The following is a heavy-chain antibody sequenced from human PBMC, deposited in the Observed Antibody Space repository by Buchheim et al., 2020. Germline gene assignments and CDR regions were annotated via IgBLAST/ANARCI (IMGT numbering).Heavy chain of an antibody. CDR2: INPSGGST. V-gene: IGHV1-46*01. J-gene: IGHJ5*02. CDR3: ARDSRSRVPAAKNFNWFDP. Sequence: QVQLVQSGAEVKKPGASVKVSCKASGYTFTSYYMHWVRQAPGQGLEWMGIINPSGGSTSYAQKFQGRVTMTRDTSTSTVYLELSSLRSEDTAVYYCARDSRSRVPAAKNFNWFDPWGQGTL. CDR1: GYTFTSYY. D-gene: IGHD2-2*01.